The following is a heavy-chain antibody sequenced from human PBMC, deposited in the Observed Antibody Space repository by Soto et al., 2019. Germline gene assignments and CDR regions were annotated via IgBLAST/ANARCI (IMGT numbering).Heavy chain of an antibody. CDR1: GGTFSSYA. J-gene: IGHJ4*02. Sequence: GASVKVSCKASGGTFSSYAISWVRQAPGQGLEWMGGIIPIFGTANYAQKFQGRVTITADESTSTAYMELSSLRSEDTAVYYCARGGPQGFCSSTSCYLRNYFDDWGQGTLVTVSS. CDR3: ARGGPQGFCSSTSCYLRNYFDD. V-gene: IGHV1-69*13. D-gene: IGHD2-2*01. CDR2: IIPIFGTA.